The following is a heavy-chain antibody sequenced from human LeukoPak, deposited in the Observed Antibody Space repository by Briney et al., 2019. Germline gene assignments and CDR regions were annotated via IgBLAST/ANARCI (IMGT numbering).Heavy chain of an antibody. CDR2: INPNSGGT. CDR3: ARDSDTVTNYWYFDL. CDR1: GYTFTGYY. D-gene: IGHD4-11*01. J-gene: IGHJ2*01. Sequence: GASVKVSCKASGYTFTGYYMHWVRQAPGQGLEWMGWINPNSGGTNYAQKFQGRVTMTRDTSISTAYMELGRLRSDDTAVYYCARDSDTVTNYWYFDLWGRGTLVTVSS. V-gene: IGHV1-2*02.